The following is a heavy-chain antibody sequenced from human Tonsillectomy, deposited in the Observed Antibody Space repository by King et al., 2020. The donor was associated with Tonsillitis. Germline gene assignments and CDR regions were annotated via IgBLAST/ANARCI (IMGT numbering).Heavy chain of an antibody. Sequence: VQLVEFGGGLVQPGGSLRLSCAASGFTFSSYDMHWVRQATGKGLEWVSAIGTAGDTYYPGSVKGRFTISRENAKNSLYLQMNSLRAGDTAVYYCAREGGDYYDSSCYYQAGAFDIWGQGTMVTVSS. CDR1: GFTFSSYD. J-gene: IGHJ3*02. V-gene: IGHV3-13*01. CDR3: AREGGDYYDSSCYYQAGAFDI. D-gene: IGHD3-22*01. CDR2: IGTAGDT.